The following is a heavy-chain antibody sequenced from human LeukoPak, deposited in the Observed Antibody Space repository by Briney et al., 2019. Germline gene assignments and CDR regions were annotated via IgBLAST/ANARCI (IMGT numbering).Heavy chain of an antibody. CDR3: ARVPGLRFLGPRTYYFDY. V-gene: IGHV1-2*02. D-gene: IGHD3-3*01. CDR1: GYTFTGYY. J-gene: IGHJ4*02. CDR2: INPNSGGT. Sequence: ASVKVSCKASGYTFTGYYMHWVRQAPGQGLEWMGGINPNSGGTNYAQKFQGRVTMTRDTSISTAYMELSRLRSDDTAVYYCARVPGLRFLGPRTYYFDYWGQGTLVTVSS.